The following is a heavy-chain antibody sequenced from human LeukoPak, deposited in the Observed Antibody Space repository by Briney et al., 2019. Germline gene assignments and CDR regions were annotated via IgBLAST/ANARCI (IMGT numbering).Heavy chain of an antibody. D-gene: IGHD6-19*01. V-gene: IGHV3-23*01. CDR3: AKIQGWFNAAFHI. CDR2: ISDSGDST. CDR1: GFSFSSYG. J-gene: IGHJ3*02. Sequence: GGSLRLSCAASGFSFSSYGMSWVRQAPGKGLEWVSGISDSGDSTYYADSVKGRFTISRDISKNTLFLQMNSLRAEDTAVYYCAKIQGWFNAAFHIGGQGTMVIVSS.